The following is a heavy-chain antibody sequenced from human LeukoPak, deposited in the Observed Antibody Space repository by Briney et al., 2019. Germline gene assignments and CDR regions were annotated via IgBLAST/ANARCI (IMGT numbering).Heavy chain of an antibody. CDR3: ARDLDPTGLVYYYHGMDV. CDR2: MNPNSGNT. V-gene: IGHV1-8*03. J-gene: IGHJ6*02. CDR1: GYTFTSYD. D-gene: IGHD4-17*01. Sequence: ASVKVSCKASGYTFTSYDINWVRQATGQGLEWMGWMNPNSGNTGYAQKFQGRVTITRNTSISTAYMELSSLRSEDTAVYYCARDLDPTGLVYYYHGMDVWGQGTTVTVSS.